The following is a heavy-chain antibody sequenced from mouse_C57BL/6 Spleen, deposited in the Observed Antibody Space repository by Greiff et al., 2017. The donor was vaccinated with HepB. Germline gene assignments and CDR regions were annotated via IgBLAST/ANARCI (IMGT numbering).Heavy chain of an antibody. CDR3: ARQGGGPLYAMDY. D-gene: IGHD3-3*01. CDR1: GFTFSDYY. V-gene: IGHV5-12*01. Sequence: VQLKESGGGLVQPGGSLKLSCAASGFTFSDYYMYWVRQTPEKRLEWVAYISNGGGSTYYPDTVKGRFTISRDNAKNTLYLQMSRLKSEDTAMYDCARQGGGPLYAMDYWGQGTSVTVSS. J-gene: IGHJ4*01. CDR2: ISNGGGST.